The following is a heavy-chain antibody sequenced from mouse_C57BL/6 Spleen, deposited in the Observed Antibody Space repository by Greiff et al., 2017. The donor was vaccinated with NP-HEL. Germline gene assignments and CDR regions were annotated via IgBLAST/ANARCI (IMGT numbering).Heavy chain of an antibody. D-gene: IGHD1-1*01. CDR3: ARDWYYGSSYYCDY. J-gene: IGHJ2*01. CDR2: ISYDGSN. V-gene: IGHV3-6*01. CDR1: GYSITSGYY. Sequence: EVKLQESGPGLVKPSQSLSLTCSVTGYSITSGYYWNWIRQFPGNKLEWMGYISYDGSNNYNPSLKNRISITRDTSKNQFFLKLNSVTTEDTATYYCARDWYYGSSYYCDYWGQGTTLTVSS.